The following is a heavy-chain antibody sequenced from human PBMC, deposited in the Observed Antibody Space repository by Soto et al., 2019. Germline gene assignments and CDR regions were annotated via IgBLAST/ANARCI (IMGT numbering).Heavy chain of an antibody. V-gene: IGHV4-61*08. CDR3: ARIPVDTSMIYWLDP. CDR1: GGSISSGDYY. CDR2: IYYSGNT. J-gene: IGHJ5*02. Sequence: SETLSLTCTVSGGSISSGDYYWSWIRQPPGKGLEWIGYIYYSGNTNYNPSLKSRVIISVDTSKNLFSLKLTSVTAADTAVYYCARIPVDTSMIYWLDPWGQGTLVTVSS. D-gene: IGHD5-18*01.